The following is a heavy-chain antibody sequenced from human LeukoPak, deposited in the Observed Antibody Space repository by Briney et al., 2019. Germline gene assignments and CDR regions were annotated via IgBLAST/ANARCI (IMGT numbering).Heavy chain of an antibody. J-gene: IGHJ4*02. V-gene: IGHV3-7*01. Sequence: GGSLRLSCAASGFTFSSYWMTWVRQAPGKGLEWVASIKYDGSEIYYVDSVKGRFTISRDNAKNSLYLQMNSLRAEDTALYYCARDHSDPGPFFDYWGQGTLLTVSS. CDR3: ARDHSDPGPFFDY. D-gene: IGHD2-15*01. CDR2: IKYDGSEI. CDR1: GFTFSSYW.